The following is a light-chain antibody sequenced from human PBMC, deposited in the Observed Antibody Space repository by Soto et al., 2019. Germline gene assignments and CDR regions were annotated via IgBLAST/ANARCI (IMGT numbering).Light chain of an antibody. J-gene: IGLJ1*01. CDR1: GSNFGAGFD. V-gene: IGLV1-40*01. CDR3: SSYRTGSAFYV. Sequence: QSVLTQPPSVSGAPGQRVTISCTGSGSNFGAGFDVHWYQQLPGKAPKLIIYEVRNRPSGVPNRFSGAKSGNTASLTISGLQAEDEADYYCSSYRTGSAFYVFGSGTKLTVL. CDR2: EVR.